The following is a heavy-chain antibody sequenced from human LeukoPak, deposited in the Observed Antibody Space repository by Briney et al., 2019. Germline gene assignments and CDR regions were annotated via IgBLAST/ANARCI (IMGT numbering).Heavy chain of an antibody. Sequence: GGSLRLSCAASGFTFSIFWMHWVRQAPGKGLVWVSGISGSSSHTKDADFVRGRFTIYRDNSRNTLFLQLNSLTAEDTAVYYCAKEHDYTNAAPEWGFDSWGQGSLVIVSS. CDR2: ISGSSSHT. CDR1: GFTFSIFW. V-gene: IGHV3-74*03. J-gene: IGHJ4*02. D-gene: IGHD2-2*02. CDR3: AKEHDYTNAAPEWGFDS.